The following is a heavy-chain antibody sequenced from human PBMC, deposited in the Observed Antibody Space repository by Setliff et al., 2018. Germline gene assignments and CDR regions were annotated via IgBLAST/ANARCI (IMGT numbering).Heavy chain of an antibody. CDR1: GGSISSSSYY. CDR3: ARRSTYYNFWSGYWDY. J-gene: IGHJ4*02. V-gene: IGHV4-39*07. Sequence: PSETLSLTCTVSGGSISSSSYYWGWIRQPPGKELEWIGSIYYSGSTYYNPSLKSRVTISVDTSKNQFSLKLSSVTAADTAVYYCARRSTYYNFWSGYWDYWGQGTLVTVSS. D-gene: IGHD3-3*01. CDR2: IYYSGST.